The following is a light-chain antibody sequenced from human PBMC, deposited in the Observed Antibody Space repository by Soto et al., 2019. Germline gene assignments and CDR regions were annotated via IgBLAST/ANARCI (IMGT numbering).Light chain of an antibody. CDR1: SSNIGKNY. J-gene: IGLJ7*01. CDR3: GTWESTLSAVI. Sequence: QAVLTQPPSMSAAPGQTVTISCSGSSSNIGKNYVSWYQQLPGTAPKLLIYEDAKRPSGIPDRFSGSKSGTSATLGITGIQTGDEADYYCGTWESTLSAVIFGGGTQLTVL. V-gene: IGLV1-51*02. CDR2: EDA.